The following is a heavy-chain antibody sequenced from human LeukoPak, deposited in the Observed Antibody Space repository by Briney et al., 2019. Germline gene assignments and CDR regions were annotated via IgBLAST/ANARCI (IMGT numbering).Heavy chain of an antibody. CDR2: INHSGST. CDR3: ARLIYYDFWSGYYTGFDY. Sequence: SETLSLTCAVYGGSFSGYYWSWIRQPPGKGLEWIGEINHSGSTNYNPSLKSRVTISVDTSKNQFSLKLSSVTAADTAVYYCARLIYYDFWSGYYTGFDYWGQGTLVTVSS. CDR1: GGSFSGYY. J-gene: IGHJ4*02. V-gene: IGHV4-34*01. D-gene: IGHD3-3*01.